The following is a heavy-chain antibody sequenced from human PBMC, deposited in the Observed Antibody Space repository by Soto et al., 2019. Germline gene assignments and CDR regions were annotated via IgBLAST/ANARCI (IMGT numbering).Heavy chain of an antibody. D-gene: IGHD3-3*01. CDR1: GFPLNSYA. J-gene: IGHJ3*01. CDR3: AKDSGLLDFGVLIHAFDV. Sequence: EVQLLESGGGLAQPGGSLRLSCEASGFPLNSYAMTWVRQAPGQGLEWVSTVSASDFSTYYADSVKGRFTISRDNSKNTLYLQMNSLTAEDTAVYYCAKDSGLLDFGVLIHAFDVWGQGSRVTVSS. CDR2: VSASDFST. V-gene: IGHV3-23*01.